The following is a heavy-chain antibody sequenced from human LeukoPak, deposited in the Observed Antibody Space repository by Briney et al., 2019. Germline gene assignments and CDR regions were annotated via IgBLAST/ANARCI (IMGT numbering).Heavy chain of an antibody. J-gene: IGHJ3*02. D-gene: IGHD4-17*01. CDR2: IYYSGST. V-gene: IGHV4-59*01. Sequence: SETLSLTCTVSGGSISSYYWSWIRQPPGKGLEWIGDIYYSGSTNYNPSLKSRVTISVDTSKNQFSLKLSSVTAADTAVYYCARDPTTVTTYDAFDIWGQGTMVTVSS. CDR3: ARDPTTVTTYDAFDI. CDR1: GGSISSYY.